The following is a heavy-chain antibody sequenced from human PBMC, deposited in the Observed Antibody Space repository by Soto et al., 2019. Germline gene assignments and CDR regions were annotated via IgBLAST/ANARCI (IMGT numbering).Heavy chain of an antibody. CDR2: IKQDGGNK. D-gene: IGHD3-22*01. V-gene: IGHV3-7*01. J-gene: IGHJ4*02. Sequence: GGSLRLSCAASGFTFSSYWMSWVRQAPGKGLEWVANIKQDGGNKYYVDSVKGRFTISRDNAKNTLYLQMNSLRAEDTAVYYCARDFYDSSGYDNDYWGQGTQVTVSS. CDR1: GFTFSSYW. CDR3: ARDFYDSSGYDNDY.